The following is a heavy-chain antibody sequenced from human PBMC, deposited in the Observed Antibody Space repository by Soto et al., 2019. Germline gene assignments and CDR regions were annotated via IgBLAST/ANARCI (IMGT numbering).Heavy chain of an antibody. J-gene: IGHJ4*02. CDR3: VRQDSRGRYFDY. CDR1: GFTVSSAY. CDR2: IYTGGNT. Sequence: GGSLRLSCAASGFTVSSAYMAWVRQAPGKGLEWVSSIYTGGNTYYADSVKGRFTISRDSSENTLYLQMNSLRAEDTATYYCVRQDSRGRYFDYWGQGTLVTVSS. D-gene: IGHD2-15*01. V-gene: IGHV3-66*01.